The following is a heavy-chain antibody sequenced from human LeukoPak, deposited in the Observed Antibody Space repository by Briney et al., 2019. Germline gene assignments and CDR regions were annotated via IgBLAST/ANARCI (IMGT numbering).Heavy chain of an antibody. Sequence: SETLSPTCTVSGGSISSGSYYWSWIRQPAGKELEWIGRIYTSGSTNYNPSLKSRVTISVDTSKNQFSLKLSSVTAADTAVYYCATTSDYCSSTSCYTDGWFDPWGQGTLVTVSS. D-gene: IGHD2-2*02. V-gene: IGHV4-61*02. J-gene: IGHJ5*02. CDR1: GGSISSGSYY. CDR3: ATTSDYCSSTSCYTDGWFDP. CDR2: IYTSGST.